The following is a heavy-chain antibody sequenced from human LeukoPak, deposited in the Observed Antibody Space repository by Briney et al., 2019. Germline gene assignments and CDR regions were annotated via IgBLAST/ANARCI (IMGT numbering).Heavy chain of an antibody. V-gene: IGHV4-34*01. J-gene: IGHJ3*02. CDR1: GGSFSGYY. CDR3: ARARLAALDI. Sequence: PSETLSLTCAVYGGSFSGYYWSWIRQPPGKGLEWIGEINHSGSTNYNPSLKSRVTISVDTSKNQFSLKRSSVTAADTAVYYCARARLAALDIWGQGTMVTVSS. D-gene: IGHD3-3*02. CDR2: INHSGST.